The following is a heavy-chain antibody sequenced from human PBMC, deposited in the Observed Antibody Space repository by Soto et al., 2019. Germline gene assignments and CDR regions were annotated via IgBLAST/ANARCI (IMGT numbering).Heavy chain of an antibody. Sequence: SETLSLTCTVSGGSISSYYWSWIRQPPGKGLEWIGYIYYSGSTNYNPSLKSRVTISVDTSKNQFSLKLSSVTAADTAVYYCARSGPLWFGELLPNNWFDPWGQGTLVTVSS. D-gene: IGHD3-10*01. J-gene: IGHJ5*02. V-gene: IGHV4-59*01. CDR1: GGSISSYY. CDR3: ARSGPLWFGELLPNNWFDP. CDR2: IYYSGST.